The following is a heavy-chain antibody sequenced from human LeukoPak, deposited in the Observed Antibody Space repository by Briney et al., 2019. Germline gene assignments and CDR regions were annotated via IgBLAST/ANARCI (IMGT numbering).Heavy chain of an antibody. CDR1: GGSISSSNYY. V-gene: IGHV4-61*02. CDR2: IYTSEST. D-gene: IGHD3-10*01. Sequence: SETLSLTCSVSGGSISSSNYYWSWIRRPAGKGLEWIGRIYTSESTNYNPSLKSRVTISVDTSRNQFSLKLSSVTAADTAVYYCARGLWFGDENPPYFDYWGQGILVTVSS. J-gene: IGHJ4*02. CDR3: ARGLWFGDENPPYFDY.